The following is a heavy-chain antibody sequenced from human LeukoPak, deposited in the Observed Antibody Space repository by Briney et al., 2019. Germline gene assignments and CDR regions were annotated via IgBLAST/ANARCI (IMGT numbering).Heavy chain of an antibody. CDR2: ISAYNGNT. V-gene: IGHV1-18*01. J-gene: IGHJ4*02. CDR3: ARRDSGTESGSYYDY. D-gene: IGHD1-26*01. CDR1: GYTFTSYG. Sequence: ASVKVSCKASGYTFTSYGISWVRQAPGQGLEWMGWISAYNGNTNYPQKLQGRVTMTTDTSTSTAYMELRSLRSDDTAVYYCARRDSGTESGSYYDYWGQGTLVTVSS.